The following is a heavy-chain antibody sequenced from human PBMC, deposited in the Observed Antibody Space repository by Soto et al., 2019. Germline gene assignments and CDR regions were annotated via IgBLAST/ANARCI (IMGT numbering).Heavy chain of an antibody. CDR2: INPSGGST. D-gene: IGHD3-9*01. J-gene: IGHJ6*03. V-gene: IGHV1-46*03. Sequence: ASVKVSCKASGYTFTSYYMHWVRQAPGQGLEWMGIINPSGGSTSYAQKFQGRVTMTRDTSTSTVYMELSSLRSEDTAVYYCARELRYPDPPYYYHYMDVWGKGTTVTVSS. CDR1: GYTFTSYY. CDR3: ARELRYPDPPYYYHYMDV.